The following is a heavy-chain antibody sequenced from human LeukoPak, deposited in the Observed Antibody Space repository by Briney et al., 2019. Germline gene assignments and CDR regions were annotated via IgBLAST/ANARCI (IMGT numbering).Heavy chain of an antibody. CDR3: ARDGLYYYGSGGRYDAFDI. CDR2: INPNSGGT. Sequence: ASVKVSCKASGYTFTSHYMHWVRQAPGQGLEWMGWINPNSGGTNYAQKFQGRVTMTRDTSISTAYMELSRLRSDDTAVYYCARDGLYYYGSGGRYDAFDIWGQGTMVTVSS. V-gene: IGHV1-2*02. D-gene: IGHD3-10*01. CDR1: GYTFTSHY. J-gene: IGHJ3*02.